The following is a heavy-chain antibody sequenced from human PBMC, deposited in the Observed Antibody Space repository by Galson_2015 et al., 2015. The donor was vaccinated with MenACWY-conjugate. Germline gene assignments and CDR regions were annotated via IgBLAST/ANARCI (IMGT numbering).Heavy chain of an antibody. D-gene: IGHD4-17*01. CDR2: IRSGSSTI. J-gene: IGHJ4*02. Sequence: SLRLSCAASGFTFSTYSMNWVRQAPGKGLEWVSYIRSGSSTIYYADSVKGRFTISRDNAKNSLYLQMNSLRDEDTAVYYCAAGNYGDSDYWGQGTLVTVSS. CDR1: GFTFSTYS. CDR3: AAGNYGDSDY. V-gene: IGHV3-48*02.